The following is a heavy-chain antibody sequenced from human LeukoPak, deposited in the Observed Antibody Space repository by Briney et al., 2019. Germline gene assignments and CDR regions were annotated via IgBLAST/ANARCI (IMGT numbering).Heavy chain of an antibody. V-gene: IGHV3-30*02. CDR1: GFTFSSYG. D-gene: IGHD3-16*02. Sequence: PGGSLRLSCAASGFTFSSYGMHWVRQAPGKGLEWVAFIRYDGSNKYYADSVKGRFTTSRDNSKNTLYLQMNSLRAEDTAVYYCAKTYDYVWGSYRFSWFDPWGQGTLVTVSS. J-gene: IGHJ5*02. CDR2: IRYDGSNK. CDR3: AKTYDYVWGSYRFSWFDP.